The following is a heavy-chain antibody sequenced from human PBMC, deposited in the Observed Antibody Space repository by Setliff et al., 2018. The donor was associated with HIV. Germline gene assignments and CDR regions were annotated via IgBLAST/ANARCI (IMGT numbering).Heavy chain of an antibody. Sequence: SETLSLTCTVSGYSISSGYYWGRIRQPPGKGLEWIGSIYHSGSTYYNPSLKSRVTISVDTSKNQFSLKLSSVTAADTAVYYCARRRSSGWYHYFDYWGQGTLVTVSS. CDR3: ARRRSSGWYHYFDY. V-gene: IGHV4-38-2*02. D-gene: IGHD6-19*01. CDR2: IYHSGST. J-gene: IGHJ4*02. CDR1: GYSISSGYY.